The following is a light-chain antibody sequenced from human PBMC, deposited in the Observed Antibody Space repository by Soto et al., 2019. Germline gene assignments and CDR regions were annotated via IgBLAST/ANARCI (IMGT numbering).Light chain of an antibody. CDR2: AAS. CDR3: QQFGSSPQT. CDR1: QSVRSNY. Sequence: EILLTQSPGTLSLSPGERATLSCRASQSVRSNYLAWYQQKPVQAPRLLIYAASSRATGIPDRFSGSGSGTDFSLTISRLESEDFSVYYCQQFGSSPQTFGGGTKVEIK. V-gene: IGKV3-20*01. J-gene: IGKJ4*01.